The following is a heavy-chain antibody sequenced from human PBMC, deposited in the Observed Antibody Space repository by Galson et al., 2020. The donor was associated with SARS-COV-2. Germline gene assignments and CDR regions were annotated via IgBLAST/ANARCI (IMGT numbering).Heavy chain of an antibody. D-gene: IGHD5-12*01. CDR1: GFSLTTSGMG. Sequence: SGPTLVKPTQTLTLTCTFSGFSLTTSGMGVTWIRQPPRKALEWLALIDWHNAKYYSTSLKNSHTISADTSTNQVFLTMTNMDPVDTATYYCARMADGYGGYDYGSSPFAYGGQGTLVTVSS. CDR3: ARMADGYGGYDYGSSPFAY. J-gene: IGHJ4*02. V-gene: IGHV2-70*01. CDR2: IDWHNAK.